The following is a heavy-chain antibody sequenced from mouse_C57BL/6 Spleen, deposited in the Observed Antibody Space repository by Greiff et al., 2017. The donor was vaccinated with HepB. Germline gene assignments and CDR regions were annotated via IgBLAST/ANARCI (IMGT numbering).Heavy chain of an antibody. D-gene: IGHD2-4*01. CDR3: ARMITTGYYYAMDY. CDR2: IHPNSGST. CDR1: GYTFTSYW. Sequence: VQLQQSGAELVKPGASVKLSCKASGYTFTSYWMHWVKQRPGQGLEWIGMIHPNSGSTNYNEKFKSKATLTVDKSSSTAYMQLSSLTSEDSAVYYCARMITTGYYYAMDYWGQGTSVTVSS. V-gene: IGHV1-64*01. J-gene: IGHJ4*01.